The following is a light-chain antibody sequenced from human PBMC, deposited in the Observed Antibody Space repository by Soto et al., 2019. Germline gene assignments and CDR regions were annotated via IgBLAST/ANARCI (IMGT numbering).Light chain of an antibody. V-gene: IGKV1-33*01. CDR2: DAS. CDR3: QQYHSLPIT. Sequence: DIQMTQSPSSLSASVGDRVTITCQASQDIDNFLNWYQHKPGAAPKLLIYDASTLAPGVPSRFSGTESGADFTFTISSLQPEDIATYYCQQYHSLPITFGPGTRLEI. J-gene: IGKJ5*01. CDR1: QDIDNF.